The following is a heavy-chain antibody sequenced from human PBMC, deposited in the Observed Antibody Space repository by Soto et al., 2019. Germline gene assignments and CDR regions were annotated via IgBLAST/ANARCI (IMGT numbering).Heavy chain of an antibody. J-gene: IGHJ4*02. Sequence: QVQLQESGPGLVKPSETLSLTCTVSGGSICTYYWNWIRQPPGKGLEWIGYIDYSGSTNYNPSLTSRVTISVDTSKNQFSLKLRSVTAADSAVYYCARTRYSVAAFDYWGQGTLATVSS. CDR1: GGSICTYY. V-gene: IGHV4-59*08. D-gene: IGHD6-19*01. CDR2: IDYSGST. CDR3: ARTRYSVAAFDY.